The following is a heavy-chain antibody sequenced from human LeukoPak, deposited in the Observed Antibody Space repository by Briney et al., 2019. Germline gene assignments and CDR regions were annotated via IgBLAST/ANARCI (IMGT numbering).Heavy chain of an antibody. CDR3: ARDLDSGSYSGYYYYGMDV. J-gene: IGHJ6*02. D-gene: IGHD1-26*01. Sequence: GGSLRLSCAASGFTFSSYGMHWVRHAPGKGLEWVAVIWYDGSNKYYADSVKGRFTISRDNSKNTLYLQMNSLRAEDTAVYYCARDLDSGSYSGYYYYGMDVWGQGTTVTVSS. CDR1: GFTFSSYG. CDR2: IWYDGSNK. V-gene: IGHV3-33*01.